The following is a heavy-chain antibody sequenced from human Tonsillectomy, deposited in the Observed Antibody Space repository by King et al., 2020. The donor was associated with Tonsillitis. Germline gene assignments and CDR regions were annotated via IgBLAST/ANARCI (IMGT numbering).Heavy chain of an antibody. CDR1: GFTFSDYY. CDR2: ISSSSTYT. Sequence: VQLVESGGGLVKPGGSLRLSCAASGFTFSDYYMSWIRQAPGKGLEWVSYISSSSTYTNYADSVKGRFTISRDNAKNTLYLQVNSLRAEDTAVYYCAGGRWNHGSFVDCGRQGTLVTVPS. V-gene: IGHV3-11*06. CDR3: AGGRWNHGSFVDC. D-gene: IGHD1-14*01. J-gene: IGHJ4*02.